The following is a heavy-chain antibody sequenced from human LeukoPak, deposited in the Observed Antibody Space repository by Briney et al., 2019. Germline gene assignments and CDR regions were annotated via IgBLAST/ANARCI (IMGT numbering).Heavy chain of an antibody. V-gene: IGHV3-30*04. Sequence: GGSLRLSCAASGFTFSSYAMHWVRQAPGKGLEWVAVISYDGSNKYYADSVKGRFTISRDNSKNTLYLQMNSLRAEDTAVYYCARDQAGIAVAGTAFDIWGQGTVVTVSS. D-gene: IGHD6-19*01. CDR3: ARDQAGIAVAGTAFDI. CDR2: ISYDGSNK. J-gene: IGHJ3*02. CDR1: GFTFSSYA.